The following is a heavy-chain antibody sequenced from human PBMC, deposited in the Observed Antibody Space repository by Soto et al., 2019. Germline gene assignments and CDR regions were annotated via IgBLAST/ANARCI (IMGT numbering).Heavy chain of an antibody. J-gene: IGHJ6*02. V-gene: IGHV4-38-2*01. CDR2: IYHSGNT. D-gene: IGHD3-22*01. CDR3: AKPWFPSPITMMARMDV. CDR1: AYSLTRGYY. Sequence: SSETLSLTCAVSAYSLTRGYYWGWIRQPPGKGLEWIGSIYHSGNTYYNPSLKSRVTISVDTSMNQFSLKLTSVTAADTAVYYCAKPWFPSPITMMARMDVWGQGTTVTVSS.